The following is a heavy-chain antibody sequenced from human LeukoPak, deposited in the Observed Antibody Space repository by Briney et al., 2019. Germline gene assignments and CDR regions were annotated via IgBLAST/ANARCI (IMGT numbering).Heavy chain of an antibody. D-gene: IGHD3-3*01. CDR2: VSGSGGNT. V-gene: IGHV3-23*01. CDR1: GFTFNSYA. CDR3: AKVRRRDSKSPGDARVDY. Sequence: GGSLRLSCAASGFTFNSYAMSWVRQAPGKGLEWVSGVSGSGGNTDYADSVRRRFTMSRDNSDNTLYLKINRLRAEDTVLYYCAKVRRRDSKSPGDARVDYWGQGTLVTVSS. J-gene: IGHJ4*02.